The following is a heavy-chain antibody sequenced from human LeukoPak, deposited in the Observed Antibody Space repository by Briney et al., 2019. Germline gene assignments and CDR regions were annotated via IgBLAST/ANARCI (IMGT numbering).Heavy chain of an antibody. V-gene: IGHV4-4*07. J-gene: IGHJ6*03. CDR2: IYTRGRP. Sequence: SETLSLPXTVSGGPISISYWSWIPPPAGEGLEWIARIYTRGRPNYNPSRKSRVTMSVDTSKNQLSLKLSSVTAADTAVYYCARVTGTTWTYYYSYYMDVWGKGTTVTVSS. CDR1: GGPISISY. CDR3: ARVTGTTWTYYYSYYMDV. D-gene: IGHD1-7*01.